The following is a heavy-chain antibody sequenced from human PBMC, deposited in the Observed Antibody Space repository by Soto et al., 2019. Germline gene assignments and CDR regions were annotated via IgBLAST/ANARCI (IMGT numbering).Heavy chain of an antibody. Sequence: PSETLSLTCAVSGGSISSGGYSWSWIRQPPGKGLEWIGYIYHSGSTYYNPSLKSRVTISVDTSKNQFSLKLSSVTAADTAVFYCASNSYGYTFYDYWCQGTLVTVSS. CDR2: IYHSGST. J-gene: IGHJ4*02. CDR3: ASNSYGYTFYDY. V-gene: IGHV4-30-2*05. D-gene: IGHD5-18*01. CDR1: GGSISSGGYS.